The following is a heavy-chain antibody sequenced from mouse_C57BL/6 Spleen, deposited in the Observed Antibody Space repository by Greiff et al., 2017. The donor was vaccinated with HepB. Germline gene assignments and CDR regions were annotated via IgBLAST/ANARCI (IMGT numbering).Heavy chain of an antibody. Sequence: EVKLQESGGGLVQPKGSLKLSCAASGFSFNTYAMNWVRQAPGKGLEWVARIRSKSNNYATYYADSVKDRFTISRDDSESMLYLQMNNLKTEDTAMYYCVRQNYGNYVRYAMDYWGQGTSVTVSS. CDR2: IRSKSNNYAT. D-gene: IGHD2-1*01. V-gene: IGHV10-1*01. J-gene: IGHJ4*01. CDR3: VRQNYGNYVRYAMDY. CDR1: GFSFNTYA.